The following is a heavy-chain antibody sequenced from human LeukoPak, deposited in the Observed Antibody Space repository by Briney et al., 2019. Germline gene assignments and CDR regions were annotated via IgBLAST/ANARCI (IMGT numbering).Heavy chain of an antibody. Sequence: SETLSLTCAVYGGSFSGYYWSWIRQPPGKGLEWIGEINHSGSTNYNPSLKSRVTISVDTSKNQFSLKLSSVTAADTAVYYCARARAEYYDFWSGYYMGQEYYFDYWGQGTLVTVSS. CDR1: GGSFSGYY. V-gene: IGHV4-34*01. J-gene: IGHJ4*02. CDR2: INHSGST. D-gene: IGHD3-3*01. CDR3: ARARAEYYDFWSGYYMGQEYYFDY.